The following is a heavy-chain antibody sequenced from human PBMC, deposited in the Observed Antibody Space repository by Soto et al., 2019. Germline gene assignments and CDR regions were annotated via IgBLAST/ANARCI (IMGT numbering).Heavy chain of an antibody. J-gene: IGHJ5*02. D-gene: IGHD2-15*01. V-gene: IGHV4-39*01. Sequence: NPSETLSLTCSVSGGSITNVIYYWAWIRQPPGKGLEWIGSVYYTGSSFYNPSLKSRLTISVDTSKNQFSLSLSSVTAADSAMYYCATRLRSGYCSSETCNNGFDPWGQGTLVTVSS. CDR1: GGSITNVIYY. CDR3: ATRLRSGYCSSETCNNGFDP. CDR2: VYYTGSS.